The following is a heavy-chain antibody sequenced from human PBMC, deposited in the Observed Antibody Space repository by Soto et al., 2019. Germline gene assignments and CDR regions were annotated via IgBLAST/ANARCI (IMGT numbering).Heavy chain of an antibody. CDR3: AKDTLLFRGYSGYEYYFDY. CDR1: GFTVRANY. CDR2: IYSGDTT. V-gene: IGHV3-53*01. D-gene: IGHD5-12*01. Sequence: GGSLRLSCAVSGFTVRANYMSWVRQAPGKGLEWVSVIYSGDTTYYSDSVKGRFIISRDISKNILYLQMNILRAEDTAVYYCAKDTLLFRGYSGYEYYFDYWGQGTLVTVSS. J-gene: IGHJ4*02.